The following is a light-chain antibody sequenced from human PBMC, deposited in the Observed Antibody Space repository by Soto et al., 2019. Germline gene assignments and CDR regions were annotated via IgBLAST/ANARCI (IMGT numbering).Light chain of an antibody. V-gene: IGKV4-1*01. J-gene: IGKJ1*01. CDR2: WAS. CDR1: QSVLYSSNNKNY. CDR3: QQYYSTSWT. Sequence: DIVMTQSPDSLAVSLGERATINCKSSQSVLYSSNNKNYLAWYQHKPGQPPKVLIYWASTRESGVPDRFSGSGSGTDFTLTISSLHAEDVAVYYCQQYYSTSWTFGQGAKVEIK.